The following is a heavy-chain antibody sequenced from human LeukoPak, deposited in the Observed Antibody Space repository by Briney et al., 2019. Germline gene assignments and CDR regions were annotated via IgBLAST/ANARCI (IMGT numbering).Heavy chain of an antibody. CDR2: IYASGIT. CDR1: RGSISSYY. CDR3: AKVEYSSSWYRWPYYYYTDV. V-gene: IGHV4-4*07. J-gene: IGHJ6*03. D-gene: IGHD6-13*01. Sequence: PSETLSLTCTVSRGSISSYYWSWIRQPAGKGLEWIGRIYASGITNYNPSLKSRVTMSVDTSKNQFSLKLSSVTAADTAVYYCAKVEYSSSWYRWPYYYYTDVWGKGTTVTVSS.